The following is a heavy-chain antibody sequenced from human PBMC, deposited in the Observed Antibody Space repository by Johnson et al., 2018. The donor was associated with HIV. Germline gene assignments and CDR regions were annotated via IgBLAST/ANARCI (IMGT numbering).Heavy chain of an antibody. CDR2: ISYDGSNK. D-gene: IGHD1-1*01. CDR1: GFTFSSYG. CDR3: AKDLRTTGAFDI. V-gene: IGHV3-30*18. J-gene: IGHJ3*02. Sequence: QVQLVESGGGVVQPGRSLRLSCAASGFTFSSYGMHWVSQAPGKGLEWVAVISYDGSNKYYADSVKGRFTISRDNSKNTLYLQMNSLRAEETAVYYCAKDLRTTGAFDIGCQGTMVTVSS.